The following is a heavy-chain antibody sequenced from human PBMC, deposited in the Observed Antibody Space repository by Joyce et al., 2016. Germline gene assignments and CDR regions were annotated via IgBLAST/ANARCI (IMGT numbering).Heavy chain of an antibody. D-gene: IGHD2-21*01. J-gene: IGHJ4*02. Sequence: EVQLVESGGGLVQPGGSLRLSCAASGFTFSKDWMTWVRQPPGKGLEWVANIKQDGSDKYYVDSVKGRFTVSRDNAKNSLYLQTSSLRADDTAVYYCARGRIRGFYFDFWGQGTLVTVSS. CDR1: GFTFSKDW. CDR3: ARGRIRGFYFDF. V-gene: IGHV3-7*01. CDR2: IKQDGSDK.